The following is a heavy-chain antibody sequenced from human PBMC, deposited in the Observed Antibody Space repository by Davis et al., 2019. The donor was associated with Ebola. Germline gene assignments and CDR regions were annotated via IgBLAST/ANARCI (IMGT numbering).Heavy chain of an antibody. CDR1: GYTFTSYG. CDR3: ARDLNAYYYDSSGYSNYYYYGMNV. V-gene: IGHV1-18*01. D-gene: IGHD3-22*01. J-gene: IGHJ6*02. Sequence: ASVKVSCKASGYTFTSYGISWVRQAPGQGLEWMGWISAYNGDTNYAQKLQGRVTMTTDTSTSTAYMELSRLRSDDTAVYYCARDLNAYYYDSSGYSNYYYYGMNVWGQGTTVTVSS. CDR2: ISAYNGDT.